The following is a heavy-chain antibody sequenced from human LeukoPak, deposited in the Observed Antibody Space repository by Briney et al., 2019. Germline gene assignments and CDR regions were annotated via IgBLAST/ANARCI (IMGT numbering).Heavy chain of an antibody. CDR1: GYTFTSYD. Sequence: ASVKVSCNASGYTFTSYDINWVRQATGQGLEWMGWMNPNSGNTGYAQKFQGRVTMTRNTSISTAYMELSSLRSEDTAVYYCVTGRGGYSLIDYWGQGTLVTVSS. CDR2: MNPNSGNT. D-gene: IGHD5-24*01. J-gene: IGHJ4*02. V-gene: IGHV1-8*01. CDR3: VTGRGGYSLIDY.